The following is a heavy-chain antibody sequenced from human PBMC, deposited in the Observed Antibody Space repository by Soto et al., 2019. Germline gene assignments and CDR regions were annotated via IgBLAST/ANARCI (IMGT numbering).Heavy chain of an antibody. D-gene: IGHD1-26*01. CDR2: ISWNSGSI. V-gene: IGHV3-9*01. Sequence: EVQLVESGGGLVQPGRSLRLSCAASGFTFDDYAMHWVRQAPGKGLEWVSGISWNSGSIGYADSVKGRFTISRDNDKNFLYLQMNSLRAEDTALYYCAKGRGVGAMRDGDDYWGQGTLVTVSS. CDR1: GFTFDDYA. CDR3: AKGRGVGAMRDGDDY. J-gene: IGHJ4*02.